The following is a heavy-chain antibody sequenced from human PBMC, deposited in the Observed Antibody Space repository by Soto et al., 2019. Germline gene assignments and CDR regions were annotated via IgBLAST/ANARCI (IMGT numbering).Heavy chain of an antibody. D-gene: IGHD3-3*01. Sequence: SETLSLTCTVSGGSISSYYWSWIRQPPGKGLEWIGYIYYSGSTNYNPSLKSRVTISVDTSKNQFSLKLSSVTAADTAVYYCARGISWSGYFPYYMDVWGKGTTVTVSS. V-gene: IGHV4-59*01. CDR2: IYYSGST. J-gene: IGHJ6*03. CDR3: ARGISWSGYFPYYMDV. CDR1: GGSISSYY.